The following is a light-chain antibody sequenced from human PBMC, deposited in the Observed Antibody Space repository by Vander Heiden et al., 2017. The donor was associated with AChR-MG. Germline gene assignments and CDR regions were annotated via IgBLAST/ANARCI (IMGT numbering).Light chain of an antibody. CDR3: QQDNIYPWT. J-gene: IGKJ1*01. V-gene: IGKV1-5*03. CDR1: QSISNW. Sequence: DIQITHSPSTLSASVGDRVTITCRASQSISNWLAWYQQKPGEAPNLLIYKASTLESGVPSRFNGSGSGTDFSLTISSLQPDDFATYYCQQDNIYPWTFGQGTKVEIK. CDR2: KAS.